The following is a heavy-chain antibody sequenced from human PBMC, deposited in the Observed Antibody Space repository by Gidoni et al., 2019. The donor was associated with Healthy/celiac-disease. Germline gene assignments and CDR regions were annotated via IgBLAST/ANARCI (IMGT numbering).Heavy chain of an antibody. V-gene: IGHV4-34*01. Sequence: QVQLQQWGAGLFKPSEPLSLTCAVYGGSFSGYYWSWIRKPPGKGREWIGEINHSGSTNYNPSLKIRVTISGDTSKNQFSRKLSAVTAADTAVYYCASSEQGLAYWGQGTLVTVSS. CDR3: ASSEQGLAY. D-gene: IGHD6-19*01. CDR2: INHSGST. CDR1: GGSFSGYY. J-gene: IGHJ4*02.